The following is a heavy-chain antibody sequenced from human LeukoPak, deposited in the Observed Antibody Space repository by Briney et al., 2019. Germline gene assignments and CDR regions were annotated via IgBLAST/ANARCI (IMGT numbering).Heavy chain of an antibody. D-gene: IGHD4-17*01. J-gene: IGHJ2*01. Sequence: SEILSLTCTVSGGSISSGSYYWSWIRQPAGKGLEWIGRIYTSGSTNYNPSLKSRVTISVDTSKNQFSLKLSSVTAADTAVYYCARGDYGDYADWYFDLWGRGTLVTVSS. CDR3: ARGDYGDYADWYFDL. V-gene: IGHV4-61*02. CDR1: GGSISSGSYY. CDR2: IYTSGST.